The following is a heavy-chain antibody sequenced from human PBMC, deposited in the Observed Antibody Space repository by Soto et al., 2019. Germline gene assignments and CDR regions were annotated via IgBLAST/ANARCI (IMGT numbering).Heavy chain of an antibody. CDR2: ISGSGGST. CDR1: GFTFSSYA. D-gene: IGHD6-6*01. J-gene: IGHJ6*02. CDR3: ASIAARPAMDGMDV. Sequence: PVGSLRLSCAASGFTFSSYAMSWVRQAPGKGLEWVSAISGSGGSTYYADSVKGRFTISRDNSKNTLYLQMNSLRAEDTAVYCCASIAARPAMDGMDVWGQGTTVTVYS. V-gene: IGHV3-23*01.